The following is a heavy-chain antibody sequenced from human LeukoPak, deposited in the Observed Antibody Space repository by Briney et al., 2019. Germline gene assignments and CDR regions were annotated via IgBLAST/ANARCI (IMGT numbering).Heavy chain of an antibody. V-gene: IGHV1-69*05. CDR1: GGTFSSYA. CDR3: ARGSSGYYYYYCMDV. J-gene: IGHJ6*03. D-gene: IGHD6-6*01. CDR2: IIPIFGTA. Sequence: SVKVSCKASGGTFSSYAISRVRQAPGQGLEWMGGIIPIFGTANYAQKFQGRVTITTDESTSTAYMELSSLRSEDTAVYYCARGSSGYYYYYCMDVWGKGTTVTVSS.